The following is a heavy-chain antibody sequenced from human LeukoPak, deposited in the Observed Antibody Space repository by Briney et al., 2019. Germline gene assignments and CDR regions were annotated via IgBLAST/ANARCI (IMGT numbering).Heavy chain of an antibody. J-gene: IGHJ4*02. CDR1: GFTFSSYG. CDR3: AKREVLHFDY. Sequence: GGSLRLSCAASGFTFSSYGMHWVRQAPGKGLEWVAVISYDGSNKYYADSVKGRFTISRDNSKNTLYLQMNSPRAEDTAVYYCAKREVLHFDYWGQGTLVTVSS. CDR2: ISYDGSNK. V-gene: IGHV3-30*18.